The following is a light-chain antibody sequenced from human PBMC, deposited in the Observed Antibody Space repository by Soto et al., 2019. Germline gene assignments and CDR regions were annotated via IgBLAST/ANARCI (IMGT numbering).Light chain of an antibody. CDR3: QQRSNPIT. J-gene: IGKJ5*01. Sequence: EFVLTQSPATLSLSPGERAILSCRASQSVAGSLAWYQQKPGPAPRLLIYDISTRAAAIPARFSGIGSGTDFTLTVSSLEPDEFALYYCQQRSNPITFGQGTRLEIK. CDR1: QSVAGS. CDR2: DIS. V-gene: IGKV3-11*01.